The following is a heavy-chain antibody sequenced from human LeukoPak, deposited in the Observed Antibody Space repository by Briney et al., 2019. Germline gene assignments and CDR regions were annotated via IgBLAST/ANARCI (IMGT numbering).Heavy chain of an antibody. CDR1: GGSISSSSYY. Sequence: PSETLSLTCTVSGGSISSSSYYWGWIRQPPGKGLEWIGSIYYSGSTYYNPSLKSRVTISVDRSKNQFSLKLSSVTAADTAVYYCATDRSWRRYRFMDVWGQGTTVTVSS. D-gene: IGHD1-1*01. V-gene: IGHV4-39*07. CDR3: ATDRSWRRYRFMDV. CDR2: IYYSGST. J-gene: IGHJ6*02.